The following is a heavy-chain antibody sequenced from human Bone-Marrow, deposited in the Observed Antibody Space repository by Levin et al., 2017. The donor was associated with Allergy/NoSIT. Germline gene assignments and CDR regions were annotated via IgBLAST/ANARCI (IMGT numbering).Heavy chain of an antibody. CDR3: ARVCGGSWYSSNF. V-gene: IGHV3-23*01. Sequence: HPGGSLRLSCAASGFSFSSYAMAWVRQAPGEGLEWVSAISGDGVNTFHADSVKGRFTISRDNSKNILFLQMNSLRAEDTALYYCARVCGGSWYSSNFWGQGTLVTVSS. D-gene: IGHD2-15*01. CDR2: ISGDGVNT. J-gene: IGHJ4*02. CDR1: GFSFSSYA.